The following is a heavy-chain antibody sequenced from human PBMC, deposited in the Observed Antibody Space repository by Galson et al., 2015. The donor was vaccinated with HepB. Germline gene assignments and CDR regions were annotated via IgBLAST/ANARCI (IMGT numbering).Heavy chain of an antibody. CDR2: IYPGDSDT. J-gene: IGHJ3*02. CDR1: GYSFTSYW. D-gene: IGHD3-22*01. V-gene: IGHV5-51*01. CDR3: ARQAPLDYYDSSGYDAFDI. Sequence: QSGAEVKKPGESLKISCKGPGYSFTSYWIGWVRQMPGKGLEWMGIIYPGDSDTRYSPSFQGQVTISADKSISTAYLQWSSLKASDTAMYYCARQAPLDYYDSSGYDAFDIWGQGTMVTVSS.